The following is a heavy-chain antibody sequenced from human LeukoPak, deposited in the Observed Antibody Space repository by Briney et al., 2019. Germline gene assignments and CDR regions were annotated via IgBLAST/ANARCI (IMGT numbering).Heavy chain of an antibody. CDR1: GFTFSSYA. V-gene: IGHV3-23*01. D-gene: IGHD2-2*01. J-gene: IGHJ6*03. Sequence: GGSLRLSCPASGFTFSSYAMSWVRQAPGKGLEWVSAISGSGGSTYYADSVKGRFTISRDNAKNSLYLQMNSLRAEDTAVYYCARLGGHCSSTSCDYYYYYMDVWGKGTTVTVSS. CDR3: ARLGGHCSSTSCDYYYYYMDV. CDR2: ISGSGGST.